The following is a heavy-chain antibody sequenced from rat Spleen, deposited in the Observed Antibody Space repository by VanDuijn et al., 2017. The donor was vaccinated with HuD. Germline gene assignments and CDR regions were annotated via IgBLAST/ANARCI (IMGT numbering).Heavy chain of an antibody. CDR1: GFTFSRYW. D-gene: IGHD1-1*01. CDR2: ISNDGSRT. V-gene: IGHV5-58*01. J-gene: IGHJ4*01. CDR3: TRGIYYPTWGYVMDA. Sequence: EVQLAETGGGLVQPGRSLKLSCVASGFTFSRYWMYWVRQAPGKGLEWVSSISNDGSRTYYRDSVKGRFTISRDNAKSTLYLQMDSLRSEDTATYYCTRGIYYPTWGYVMDAWGQGASVTVSS.